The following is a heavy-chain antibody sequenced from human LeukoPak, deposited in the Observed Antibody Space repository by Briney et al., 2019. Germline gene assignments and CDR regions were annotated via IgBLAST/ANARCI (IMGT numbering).Heavy chain of an antibody. J-gene: IGHJ1*01. CDR2: INHSGST. CDR3: ARATYYDSSGFHFQH. CDR1: GGSFSGYY. D-gene: IGHD3-22*01. V-gene: IGHV4-34*01. Sequence: SETLSLTCAVYGGSFSGYYWSWIRQPPGKGLEWIGEINHSGSTNYNPSLKSRVTISVDTSKNQFSLKLSSVTAADTAVCYCARATYYDSSGFHFQHWGQGTLVTVSS.